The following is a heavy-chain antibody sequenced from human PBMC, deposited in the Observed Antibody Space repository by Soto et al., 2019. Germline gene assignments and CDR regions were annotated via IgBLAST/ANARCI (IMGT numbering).Heavy chain of an antibody. J-gene: IGHJ6*02. Sequence: GGSLRLSCTASGFTFSSFFMNWVRQTPGKGPEWVSGIDTSGGSTYYADSVKGRFTISRDNSKNTLYLQMNSLRAEDTAVYYCARDLDYDILTGYDYYGMDVWGQGTTVTVSS. CDR2: IDTSGGST. V-gene: IGHV3-66*01. D-gene: IGHD3-9*01. CDR1: GFTFSSFF. CDR3: ARDLDYDILTGYDYYGMDV.